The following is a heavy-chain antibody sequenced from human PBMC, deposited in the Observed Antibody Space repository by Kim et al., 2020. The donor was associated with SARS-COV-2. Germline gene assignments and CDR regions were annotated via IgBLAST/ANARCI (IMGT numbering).Heavy chain of an antibody. J-gene: IGHJ4*02. CDR3: ARGGYYDSSGLPFDY. Sequence: PSLKSRVTISVDTSKNQFSLKLSSVTAADTAVYYCARGGYYDSSGLPFDYWGQGTLVTVSS. V-gene: IGHV4-34*01. D-gene: IGHD3-22*01.